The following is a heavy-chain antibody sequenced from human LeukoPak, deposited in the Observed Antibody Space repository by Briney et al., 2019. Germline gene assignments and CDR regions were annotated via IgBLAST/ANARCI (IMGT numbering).Heavy chain of an antibody. D-gene: IGHD5-18*01. CDR1: GGSISSYY. V-gene: IGHV4-59*13. CDR3: ARLSSRSGYSYGYWFDY. CDR2: IYYNGST. Sequence: SETLSLTCTVSGGSISSYYWSWIRQPPPKGQERVWIIYYNGSTNYNPSLKSRVTLSVDTSKNQFSLKLSSVTAADTAVYYCARLSSRSGYSYGYWFDYWGQGTLVTVSS. J-gene: IGHJ4*02.